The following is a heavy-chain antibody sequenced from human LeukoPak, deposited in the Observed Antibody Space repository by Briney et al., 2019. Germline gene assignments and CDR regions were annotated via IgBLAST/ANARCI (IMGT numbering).Heavy chain of an antibody. J-gene: IGHJ4*02. V-gene: IGHV3-23*01. D-gene: IGHD6-6*01. CDR2: ISASGGST. CDR3: AKDRIAARPDPFGY. CDR1: GFTFSSSA. Sequence: GGSLRLSCAASGFTFSSSAMSWVRQVPGKGLEWVSGISASGGSTYYADSVRGRFTISRDNSKNTLYLQMNSLRAEDTAVYYCAKDRIAARPDPFGYWGQGTLVTVSS.